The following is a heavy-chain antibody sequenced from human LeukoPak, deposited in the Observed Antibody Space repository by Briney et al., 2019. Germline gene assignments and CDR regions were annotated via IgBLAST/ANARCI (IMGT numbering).Heavy chain of an antibody. Sequence: SETLSLTCTVSGGSISSYYWSWIRQPPGKEREWMGYIYYCGSTNYNPSLQSRGTILVDTSKNQFFLQLRTVTAAATAVFYCLTVTKRFGELLPGEIDYWGQGTLVTVSS. CDR3: LTVTKRFGELLPGEIDY. CDR1: GGSISSYY. D-gene: IGHD3-10*01. CDR2: IYYCGST. J-gene: IGHJ4*02. V-gene: IGHV4-59*12.